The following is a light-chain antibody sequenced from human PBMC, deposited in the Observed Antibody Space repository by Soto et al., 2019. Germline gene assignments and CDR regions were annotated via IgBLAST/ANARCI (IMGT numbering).Light chain of an antibody. CDR3: QQYKKWPLT. V-gene: IGKV3-15*01. CDR1: QSTYTN. J-gene: IGKJ4*01. CDR2: GAS. Sequence: EIVMTQSPATLSVSPGERATLSCRASQSTYTNLAWYQHKPGQAPRLLIYGASTRATASPARFSGSGSGTEFTLTISSLQSEDFAVYYCQQYKKWPLTFGGGTKVEIK.